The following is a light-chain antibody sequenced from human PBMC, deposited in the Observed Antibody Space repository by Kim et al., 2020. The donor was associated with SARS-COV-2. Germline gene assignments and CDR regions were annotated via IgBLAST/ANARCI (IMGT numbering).Light chain of an antibody. CDR3: QQLNSYPPT. J-gene: IGKJ2*01. CDR2: AAS. Sequence: SASVGDRVTITGRTSQGISGYLAWFQQHPGKAPKLLIYAASTLQGGVPSRFSGSGSGTEFTLTIGSLQPEDFATYYCQQLNSYPPTFGQGTKLEI. CDR1: QGISGY. V-gene: IGKV1-9*01.